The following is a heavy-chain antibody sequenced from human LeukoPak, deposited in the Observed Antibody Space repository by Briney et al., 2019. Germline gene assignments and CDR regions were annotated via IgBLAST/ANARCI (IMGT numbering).Heavy chain of an antibody. CDR3: AKDDLNSGSYYYDY. D-gene: IGHD1-26*01. J-gene: IGHJ4*02. CDR1: GFTFSSYA. CDR2: ISGSGGST. Sequence: PGGSLRLSCAASGFTFSSYAMSWVRQAPGKGLEWVAAISGSGGSTYYADPVKSRFTISRDNSKNTLYLQMNSLRAEDTAVYYCAKDDLNSGSYYYDYWGQGTLVTVSS. V-gene: IGHV3-23*01.